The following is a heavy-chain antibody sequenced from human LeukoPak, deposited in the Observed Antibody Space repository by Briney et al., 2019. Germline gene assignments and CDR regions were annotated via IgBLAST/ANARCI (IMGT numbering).Heavy chain of an antibody. Sequence: SSETLSLTCTVSGGSLSDSNYFWAWIRQPPGKGLEWLGSLFYTGVTYYNPSLKSRVTISVDTSKNQFSLKLSSVTAPDTAVYYCARQVGGSKQVDYWGQGTLVTVSP. V-gene: IGHV4-39*01. D-gene: IGHD1-26*01. CDR2: LFYTGVT. CDR3: ARQVGGSKQVDY. CDR1: GGSLSDSNYF. J-gene: IGHJ4*02.